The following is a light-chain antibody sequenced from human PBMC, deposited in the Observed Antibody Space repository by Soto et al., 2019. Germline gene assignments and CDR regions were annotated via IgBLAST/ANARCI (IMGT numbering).Light chain of an antibody. CDR1: SSNIGAGYD. CDR2: GNT. CDR3: QAYDSSLRAWV. Sequence: QSVLTQPPSVSGAPGQRVTISCTGSSSNIGAGYDVHWYHHLPGTAPKLLIYGNTNRPSGISDRFSASKSGSSASLAITGLQAEDEADYYCQAYDSSLRAWVFGGGTKLTGL. V-gene: IGLV1-40*01. J-gene: IGLJ3*02.